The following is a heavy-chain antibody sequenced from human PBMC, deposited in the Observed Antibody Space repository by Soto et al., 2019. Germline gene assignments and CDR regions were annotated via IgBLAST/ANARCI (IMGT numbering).Heavy chain of an antibody. CDR2: ISYEGSNT. CDR3: ARVTPGNNLYYFSGLDV. CDR1: GFTFDTYG. V-gene: IGHV3-30-3*01. J-gene: IGHJ6*02. Sequence: PGGSLRLSCVASGFTFDTYGIRRIRQAPCKGLQWVALISYEGSNTYYADSVRGRFTISRDNSKNTLYLQINALRPEDTGVYYCARVTPGNNLYYFSGLDVWGQGTSVIVS. D-gene: IGHD1-1*01.